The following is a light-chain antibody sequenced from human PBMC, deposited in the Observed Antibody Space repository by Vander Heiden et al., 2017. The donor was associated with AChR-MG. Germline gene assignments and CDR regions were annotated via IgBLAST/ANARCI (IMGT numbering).Light chain of an antibody. V-gene: IGKV3-15*01. CDR1: QSVNSN. Sequence: ELIMTQSPATLPASPGERATLSCWASQSVNSNLAWYQQRPGQAPRLLIYGASTRATGSPARFSGRGSGTEFTLTSSSLQSEDFAIYYCQQDDSWPRTFGQGTKVEVK. CDR3: QQDDSWPRT. J-gene: IGKJ1*01. CDR2: GAS.